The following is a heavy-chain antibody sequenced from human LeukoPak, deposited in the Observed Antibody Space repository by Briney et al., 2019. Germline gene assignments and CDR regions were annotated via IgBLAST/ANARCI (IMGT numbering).Heavy chain of an antibody. CDR2: INSNGDST. Sequence: GGSLRLSCAASGFTFSIFTMSWVRQAPGKRLEWISTINSNGDSTYYADFVKGRFTISRDNSKNTVFLQMNSLRAEDTAVYYCAKDGLCPNVCPTKIAVAGYFDYWGQGILVTVSS. V-gene: IGHV3-23*01. J-gene: IGHJ4*02. CDR1: GFTFSIFT. D-gene: IGHD6-19*01. CDR3: AKDGLCPNVCPTKIAVAGYFDY.